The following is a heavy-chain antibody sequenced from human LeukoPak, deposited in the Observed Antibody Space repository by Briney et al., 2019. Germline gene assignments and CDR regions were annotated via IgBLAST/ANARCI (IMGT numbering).Heavy chain of an antibody. V-gene: IGHV1-18*01. Sequence: ASVKVSCKASGYTFTSYGISWVRQAPGQGLEWMGWISAYNGNTNYAQKLQGRVTMTTDTSTSTAYMELRSLRSDDTAVYYCGSQEVVAATGWYYGMDVWGQGTTVTVSS. CDR1: GYTFTSYG. CDR2: ISAYNGNT. CDR3: GSQEVVAATGWYYGMDV. J-gene: IGHJ6*02. D-gene: IGHD2-15*01.